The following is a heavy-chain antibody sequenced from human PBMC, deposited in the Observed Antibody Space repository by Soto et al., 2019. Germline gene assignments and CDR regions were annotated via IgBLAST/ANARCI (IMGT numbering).Heavy chain of an antibody. V-gene: IGHV4-59*01. Sequence: SETLSLTCTVSGGSISSYYWSWIRQPPGKGLEWIGYIYYTGSTNHNPSLRGRDTISVDTSRNQFSLKLSSVTAADTAVYYCARDGGQCSGGSCYPSNYYYMDVWGKGTTVTVSS. D-gene: IGHD2-15*01. J-gene: IGHJ6*03. CDR1: GGSISSYY. CDR2: IYYTGST. CDR3: ARDGGQCSGGSCYPSNYYYMDV.